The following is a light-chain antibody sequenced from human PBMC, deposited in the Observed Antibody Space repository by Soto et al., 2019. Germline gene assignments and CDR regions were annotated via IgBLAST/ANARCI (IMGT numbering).Light chain of an antibody. CDR3: QQYGSSPLFS. V-gene: IGKV3-20*01. CDR1: QSVSSSY. J-gene: IGKJ3*01. CDR2: GAS. Sequence: EIVLTQSPGTLSLSPGERATLSGRASQSVSSSYLAWYQQKPGQAPRLLIQGASSRATGIPDRFSGSGSGTDFTLTISRLEPEDFAVYYCQQYGSSPLFSFGPGTKVDIK.